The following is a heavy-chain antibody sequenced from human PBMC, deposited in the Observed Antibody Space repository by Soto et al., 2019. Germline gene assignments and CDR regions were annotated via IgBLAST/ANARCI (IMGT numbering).Heavy chain of an antibody. D-gene: IGHD3-3*01. CDR2: LWYDGSGE. V-gene: IGHV3-33*08. CDR1: GFTFSDYG. CDR3: ARDSVRFLEHFSKDYFDY. Sequence: QVHLVDSGGGVVQPGGSLRLSCAGSGFTFSDYGMHWVRQAPGKGLEWVAVLWYDGSGEYYTDSVRGRFTISRVNSKNTLYLQMNNLRDEGTGVYYCARDSVRFLEHFSKDYFDYWGQGTRVTVSS. J-gene: IGHJ4*02.